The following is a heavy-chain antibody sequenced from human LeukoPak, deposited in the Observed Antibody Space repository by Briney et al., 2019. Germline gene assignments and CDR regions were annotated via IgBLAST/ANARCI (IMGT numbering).Heavy chain of an antibody. Sequence: GGSLRLSCAASGFTFSDYWMTWVRQAPGKGLEWVANIKRDGSEKYYVDSVKGRLTISRDNAKNSLYLQMNSLRAEDTAVYYCARGGSYCSSTRCYDTLGYFDLWGRGTLVTVSS. CDR1: GFTFSDYW. CDR2: IKRDGSEK. V-gene: IGHV3-7*01. J-gene: IGHJ2*01. D-gene: IGHD2-2*01. CDR3: ARGGSYCSSTRCYDTLGYFDL.